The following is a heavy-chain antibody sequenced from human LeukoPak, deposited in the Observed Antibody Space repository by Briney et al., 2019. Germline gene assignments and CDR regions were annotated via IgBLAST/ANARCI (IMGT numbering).Heavy chain of an antibody. CDR3: AKEDYGDIYWYFDL. D-gene: IGHD4-17*01. CDR2: ISGSGGNT. V-gene: IGHV3-23*01. Sequence: PGGSLRLSCAASGFTFRSYAMSWVRQAPGKGLDWVSAISGSGGNTYYADSVKGRFTISRDNSKNTLYLQMNSLRAQDTAVYYCAKEDYGDIYWYFDLWGRGTLVTVSS. CDR1: GFTFRSYA. J-gene: IGHJ2*01.